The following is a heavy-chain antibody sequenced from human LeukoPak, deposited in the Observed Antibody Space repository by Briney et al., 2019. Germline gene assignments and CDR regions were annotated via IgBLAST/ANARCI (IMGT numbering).Heavy chain of an antibody. CDR2: ISSSSSTM. D-gene: IGHD2-2*01. J-gene: IGHJ4*02. CDR1: GFTFSSHS. V-gene: IGHV3-48*02. CDR3: ARDWCGGSSCHSYLDY. Sequence: GGSLRLSCAASGFTFSSHSMNWVRQAPGKGLEWVSYISSSSSTMYYADSVKGRFTISRDNAKNSLYLQMNSLRDEDPAVYYCARDWCGGSSCHSYLDYWGQGTLVTVSS.